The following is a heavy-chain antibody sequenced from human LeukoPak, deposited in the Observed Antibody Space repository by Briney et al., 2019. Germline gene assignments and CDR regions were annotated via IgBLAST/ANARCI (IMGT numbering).Heavy chain of an antibody. V-gene: IGHV4-39*01. J-gene: IGHJ4*02. CDR3: ARRYMATSAEDFEY. Sequence: SETLSLTCSVSGDSISTPSYYWGWIRQSPGKGLEWIASIYSTGNTYFNPSFKSRVTISVDTSKNQFSLNMHSVTAADTAVYYCARRYMATSAEDFEYWGQGTLVIVSS. CDR2: IYSTGNT. D-gene: IGHD5-24*01. CDR1: GDSISTPSYY.